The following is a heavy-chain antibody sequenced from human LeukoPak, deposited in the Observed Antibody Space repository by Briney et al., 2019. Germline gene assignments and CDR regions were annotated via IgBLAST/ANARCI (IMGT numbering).Heavy chain of an antibody. CDR1: GFTFSSYA. V-gene: IGHV3-23*01. Sequence: PGGSLRLSCAASGFTFSSYAMSWVRQAPGKGLEWVSAISGSGGSTYYADSVKGRFTISRDNSKNTLYLQRNSLRAEDTAVYYCARRGSGYSAFDYWGQGTLVTVSS. CDR2: ISGSGGST. CDR3: ARRGSGYSAFDY. D-gene: IGHD3-22*01. J-gene: IGHJ4*02.